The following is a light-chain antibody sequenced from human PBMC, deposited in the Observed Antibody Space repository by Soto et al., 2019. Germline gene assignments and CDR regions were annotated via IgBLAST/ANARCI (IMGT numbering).Light chain of an antibody. J-gene: IGLJ3*02. CDR1: RSDIGSYNS. CDR3: FAYAGDCTWL. Sequence: QSALTQPASVSGSPGESITISCTGTRSDIGSYNSIAWYQQHPGKAPRVMIFEVTQRPSGISNRFSGSKSGYTASLTISGLQAEDEADYFCFAYAGDCTWLFGGGTKVTVL. CDR2: EVT. V-gene: IGLV2-23*02.